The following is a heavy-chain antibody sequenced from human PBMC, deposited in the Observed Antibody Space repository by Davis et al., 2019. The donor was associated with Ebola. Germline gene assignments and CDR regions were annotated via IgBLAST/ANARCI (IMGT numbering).Heavy chain of an antibody. CDR1: GYSFTSYW. D-gene: IGHD6-13*01. CDR3: ARGGIAAAGTWAGPPYYYYGMDV. J-gene: IGHJ6*02. CDR2: IYPGDSDT. V-gene: IGHV5-51*01. Sequence: GESLKISCKGSGYSFTSYWIGWVRQMPGKGLEWMGIIYPGDSDTRYSPSFQGQVTISADKSISTAYLQWSSLKASDTAMYYCARGGIAAAGTWAGPPYYYYGMDVWGQGTTVTVSS.